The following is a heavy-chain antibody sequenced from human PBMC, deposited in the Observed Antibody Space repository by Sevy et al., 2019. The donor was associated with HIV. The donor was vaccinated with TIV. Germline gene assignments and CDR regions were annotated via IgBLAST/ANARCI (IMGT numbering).Heavy chain of an antibody. CDR3: TGEDVVLGEDNYYGMDV. CDR1: GFSVSSNY. Sequence: GGSLRLSCVVSGFSVSSNYMSWVRQAPGKGLEWVSNIYSDGRTYYADSVRSRFTISRDTSKNTVYLEMKSLTAEDTAVYYCTGEDVVLGEDNYYGMDVWGHGTTVTVSS. J-gene: IGHJ6*02. CDR2: IYSDGRT. D-gene: IGHD3-16*01. V-gene: IGHV3-53*01.